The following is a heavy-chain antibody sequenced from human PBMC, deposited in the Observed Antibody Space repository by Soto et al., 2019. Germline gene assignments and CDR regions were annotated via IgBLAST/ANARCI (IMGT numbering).Heavy chain of an antibody. Sequence: SETLSLTCTVSGGSISSGGYYWSWIRQHPGKGLEWIGYIYYSGSTYYNPSLKSRVTISVDTSKNQFSLKLSSVTAADTAVYYCARDAEKSGTSYYYYYGMDVWGQGTTVTVSS. CDR2: IYYSGST. CDR1: GGSISSGGYY. D-gene: IGHD1-7*01. V-gene: IGHV4-31*03. CDR3: ARDAEKSGTSYYYYYGMDV. J-gene: IGHJ6*02.